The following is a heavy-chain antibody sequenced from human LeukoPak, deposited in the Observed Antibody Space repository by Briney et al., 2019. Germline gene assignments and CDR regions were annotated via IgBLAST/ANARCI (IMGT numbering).Heavy chain of an antibody. Sequence: GASVKVSCKASGYTFTSYDINWVRQATGQGLEWMGWMNPNSGNTGYAQKFQGRVTMTRNTSISTAYMELSSLRSEDRAVYYCASCLGTYCSSTGFDPWGQGTLVTVSS. V-gene: IGHV1-8*01. CDR2: MNPNSGNT. CDR3: ASCLGTYCSSTGFDP. CDR1: GYTFTSYD. D-gene: IGHD2-2*01. J-gene: IGHJ5*02.